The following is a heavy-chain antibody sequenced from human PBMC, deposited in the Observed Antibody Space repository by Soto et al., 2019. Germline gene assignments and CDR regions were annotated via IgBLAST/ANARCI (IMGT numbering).Heavy chain of an antibody. Sequence: EVQLLESGGGLVQPGGSLRLSCAASGFTFSSYAMNWVRQAPGKGLEWVSAISGSGGSTYYADSVKGRFTISRDNSKNTLYLQMNSLRAEDTAVYYCAKGGYSSRRFDYWGQGTLVTVSS. CDR2: ISGSGGST. V-gene: IGHV3-23*01. D-gene: IGHD6-13*01. J-gene: IGHJ4*02. CDR1: GFTFSSYA. CDR3: AKGGYSSRRFDY.